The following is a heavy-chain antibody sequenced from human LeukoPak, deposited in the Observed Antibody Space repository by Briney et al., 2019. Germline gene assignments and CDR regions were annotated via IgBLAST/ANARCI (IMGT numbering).Heavy chain of an antibody. D-gene: IGHD5-18*01. CDR2: IYYSGST. V-gene: IGHV4-59*01. CDR3: ARHLSGSAMMHYIDY. CDR1: GGSISSYY. J-gene: IGHJ4*01. Sequence: SETLSLTCTVSGGSISSYYWSWIRQPPGKGLEWIGYIYYSGSTNYNPSLKSRVTISVDTSKNQFSLKLSSVTAADTALYYCARHLSGSAMMHYIDYWGQGNLVTVSS.